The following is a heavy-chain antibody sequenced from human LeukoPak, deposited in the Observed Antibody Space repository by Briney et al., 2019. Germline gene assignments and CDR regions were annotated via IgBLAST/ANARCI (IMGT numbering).Heavy chain of an antibody. Sequence: SETLSLTCTVSGGSISSYYWSWIRQPPGKGLEWIGYIYYSGSTNYNPSLKSRVTISVDTSKNQFSLKLSSVTAADTAVYYCARHRDESYYYYGMDVWGRGTTVTVSS. CDR2: IYYSGST. V-gene: IGHV4-59*08. CDR3: ARHRDESYYYYGMDV. J-gene: IGHJ6*02. CDR1: GGSISSYY.